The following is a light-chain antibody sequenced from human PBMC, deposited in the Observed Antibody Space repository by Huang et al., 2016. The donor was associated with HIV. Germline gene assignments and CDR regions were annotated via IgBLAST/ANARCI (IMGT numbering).Light chain of an antibody. J-gene: IGKJ5*01. CDR3: QQSYSTPT. Sequence: DIQMTQSPSSLSASAGDRVTITCRASQSISSYLNWYQQKPGKAPKLLIYGASTLESGVPSRFSGSGSGTDFTVTISSLQPEDFATYYCQQSYSTPTFGQGTRLEMK. V-gene: IGKV1-39*01. CDR1: QSISSY. CDR2: GAS.